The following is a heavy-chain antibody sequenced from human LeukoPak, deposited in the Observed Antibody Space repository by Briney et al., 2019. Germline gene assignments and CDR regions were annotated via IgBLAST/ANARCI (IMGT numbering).Heavy chain of an antibody. CDR2: IKEDGSEK. D-gene: IGHD3-10*01. Sequence: GGSLRLSCAASGFPFSNYWMSWVRQAPGKGLEWVANIKEDGSEKYYVDSVKGRFTISRDNAKNSLYLQMNSLRAEDTAVYYCARDSRFGKLLIPYFDYWGQGTLVTVSS. J-gene: IGHJ4*02. V-gene: IGHV3-7*01. CDR1: GFPFSNYW. CDR3: ARDSRFGKLLIPYFDY.